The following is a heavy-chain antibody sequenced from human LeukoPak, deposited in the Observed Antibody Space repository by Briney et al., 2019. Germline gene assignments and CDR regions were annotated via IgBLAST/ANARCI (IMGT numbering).Heavy chain of an antibody. CDR3: ATRFLEVDDP. CDR2: IRYDGSNK. V-gene: IGHV3-30*02. D-gene: IGHD3-3*01. CDR1: GFTFGSYG. J-gene: IGHJ5*02. Sequence: GGSLRLSCAASGFTFGSYGRHGVRKAPGRGLGWVAFIRYDGSNKYYADSVKGRFTISRDDARNSLYLQMNSLRADDTGIYYCATRFLEVDDPWGQGTLVTVSS.